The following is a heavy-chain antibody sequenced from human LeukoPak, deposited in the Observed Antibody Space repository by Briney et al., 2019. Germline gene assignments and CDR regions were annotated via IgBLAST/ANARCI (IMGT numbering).Heavy chain of an antibody. J-gene: IGHJ4*02. D-gene: IGHD1-26*01. V-gene: IGHV6-1*01. CDR3: ARATSGSFDY. Sequence: SQTLSLTCAISGDSVSSNTATWNWITQSPSTGLEWLGRTYYRSKSYTYYAVFVKSRITINPETSKNQFSLQLKSVTREETAVYYCARATSGSFDYWGQGTLVTVSS. CDR1: GDSVSSNTAT. CDR2: TYYRSKSYT.